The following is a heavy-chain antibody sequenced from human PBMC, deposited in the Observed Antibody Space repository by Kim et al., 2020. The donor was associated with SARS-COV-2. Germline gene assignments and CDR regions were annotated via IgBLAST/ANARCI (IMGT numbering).Heavy chain of an antibody. D-gene: IGHD3-3*02. Sequence: TDYAGCVKGRFTITRDNSRNTVCLQMTDLSAEDTAVYYCANHFCRHHIWGQGTVVTIST. V-gene: IGHV3-23*01. CDR2: T. CDR3: ANHFCRHHI. J-gene: IGHJ3*02.